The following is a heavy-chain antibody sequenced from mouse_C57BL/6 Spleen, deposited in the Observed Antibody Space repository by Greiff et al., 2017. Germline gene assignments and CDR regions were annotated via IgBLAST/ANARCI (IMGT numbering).Heavy chain of an antibody. D-gene: IGHD1-1*01. V-gene: IGHV1-50*01. CDR2: IDPSDSYT. CDR3: ATRYYGSLDY. CDR1: GYTFTSYW. Sequence: QVQLQQPGAELVKPGASVKLSCKASGYTFTSYWMQWVKQRPGQGLEWIGEIDPSDSYTNYNQKFKGKATLTVDTSSSTAYMQLSSLTSEDSAVYYCATRYYGSLDYWGQGTTLTVSS. J-gene: IGHJ2*01.